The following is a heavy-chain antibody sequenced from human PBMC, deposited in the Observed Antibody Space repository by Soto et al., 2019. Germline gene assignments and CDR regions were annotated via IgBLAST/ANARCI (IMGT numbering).Heavy chain of an antibody. D-gene: IGHD6-13*01. CDR2: INPSGGST. CDR1: GYTFTSYY. Sequence: GASVKVSCKASGYTFTSYYMHWVRQAPGQGLEWMGIINPSGGSTSYAQKFQGRVTMTRDTSTSTVYMELSSLRAEDTALYYCARDVKSSSWYSSYFDYWGQGTLVTVSS. J-gene: IGHJ4*02. CDR3: ARDVKSSSWYSSYFDY. V-gene: IGHV1-46*01.